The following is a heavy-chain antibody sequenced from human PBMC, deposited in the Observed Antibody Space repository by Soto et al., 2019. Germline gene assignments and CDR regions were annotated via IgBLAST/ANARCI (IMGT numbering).Heavy chain of an antibody. CDR2: IYHSGST. D-gene: IGHD3-22*01. V-gene: IGHV4-30-2*01. CDR3: AREGGDYDSRGYYFDY. J-gene: IGHJ4*02. CDR1: GGSISSGGYS. Sequence: QLQLQESGSGLVKPSQTLSLTCAVSGGSISSGGYSWSWIRQPPGKGLEWIGYIYHSGSTYYNPSLKSRVTISXXRXKNXFSLKLSSVTAADTAVYYCAREGGDYDSRGYYFDYWGQGTLVTVSS.